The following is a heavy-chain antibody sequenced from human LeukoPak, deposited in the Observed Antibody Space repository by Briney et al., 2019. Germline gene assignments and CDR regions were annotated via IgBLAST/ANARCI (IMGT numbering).Heavy chain of an antibody. J-gene: IGHJ5*02. CDR1: GGSFSGYY. D-gene: IGHD3-10*01. V-gene: IGHV4-34*01. CDR2: INHSGST. Sequence: SETLSLTCAVYGGSFSGYYWSWIRQPPGKGLEWIGEINHSGSTNYNPSLKSRVTISVDTYKNQFSLKLSSVTAADTAVYYCARRRITMVRSTNWFDPWGQGTLVTVSS. CDR3: ARRRITMVRSTNWFDP.